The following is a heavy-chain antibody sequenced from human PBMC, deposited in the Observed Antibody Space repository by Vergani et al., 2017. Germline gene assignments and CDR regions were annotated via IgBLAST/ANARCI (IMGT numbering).Heavy chain of an antibody. D-gene: IGHD1-26*01. CDR1: GFTFSQYY. Sequence: QVQLVESGGGVVKPGGSLRLSCAASGFTFSQYYMRWIRQAPGKGLEWVSYISSSGSTIYYADSVKGRFTISRDNAKNSLYLQMTSLRAEDTAVYYCAREPRGIVSPYAVDCWGQGTVVIFSS. V-gene: IGHV3-11*01. CDR2: ISSSGSTI. CDR3: AREPRGIVSPYAVDC. J-gene: IGHJ3*01.